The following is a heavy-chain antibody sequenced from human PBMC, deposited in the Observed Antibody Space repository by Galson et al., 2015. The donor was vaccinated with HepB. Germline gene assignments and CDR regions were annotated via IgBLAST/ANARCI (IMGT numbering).Heavy chain of an antibody. CDR2: ISYDGSNK. V-gene: IGHV3-30*03. Sequence: SLRLSCAASGFTFSSYGMHWVRQAPGKGLEWVAVISYDGSNKYYADSVKGRFTISRDNSKNTLYLQMNSLRAEDTAVYYCARLYCSGGSCYSFGRHYYYYMDVWGKGTTVTVSS. CDR3: ARLYCSGGSCYSFGRHYYYYMDV. J-gene: IGHJ6*03. CDR1: GFTFSSYG. D-gene: IGHD2-15*01.